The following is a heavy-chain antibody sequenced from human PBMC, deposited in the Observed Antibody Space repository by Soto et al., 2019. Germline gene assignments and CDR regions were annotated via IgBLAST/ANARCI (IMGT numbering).Heavy chain of an antibody. CDR1: GFIFNSFN. CDR3: ARDRGIVAAPGY. D-gene: IGHD5-12*01. CDR2: ISSSSRFI. V-gene: IGHV3-21*01. J-gene: IGHJ4*02. Sequence: EVQLVESGGGLVKPGASLRLSCAASGFIFNSFNMNWVRQAPGKGLEWVSSISSSSRFIYYADSVKGRFTISRDNSKDSLYLRMNSLRAEDTAVYYCARDRGIVAAPGYWGQGTLVTVSS.